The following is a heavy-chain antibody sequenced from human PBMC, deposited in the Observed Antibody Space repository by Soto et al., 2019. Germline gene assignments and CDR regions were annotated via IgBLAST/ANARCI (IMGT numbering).Heavy chain of an antibody. D-gene: IGHD2-2*01. CDR2: IYHSGST. J-gene: IGHJ3*02. V-gene: IGHV4-61*01. CDR1: GGSVSLGSHY. Sequence: PSETLSLTCTVSGGSVSLGSHYWSWLRQPPGEGLECMAYIYHSGSTNYIPSLKRRVTITVDFSKNHLSVRLDSVTAADTAVYYCARDRSDALKSYDAPDIWGQGTMVTVSS. CDR3: ARDRSDALKSYDAPDI.